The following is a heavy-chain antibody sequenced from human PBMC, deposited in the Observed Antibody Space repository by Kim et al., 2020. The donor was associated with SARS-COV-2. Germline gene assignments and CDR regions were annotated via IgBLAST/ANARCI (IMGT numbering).Heavy chain of an antibody. Sequence: SETLSLTCAVYGGSFSGYYWSWIRQPPGKGLEWIGEINHSGSTNYNPSLKSRVTISVDTSKNQFSLKLSSVTAADTAVYYCARGTRVYYYDSSGSPLKGYYYGMDVWGQGTTVTVSS. V-gene: IGHV4-34*01. D-gene: IGHD3-22*01. CDR3: ARGTRVYYYDSSGSPLKGYYYGMDV. J-gene: IGHJ6*02. CDR2: INHSGST. CDR1: GGSFSGYY.